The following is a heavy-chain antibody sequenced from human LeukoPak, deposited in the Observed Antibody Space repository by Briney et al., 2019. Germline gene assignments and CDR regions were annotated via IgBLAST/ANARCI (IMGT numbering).Heavy chain of an antibody. CDR3: AREFYGYPYYYGMDV. D-gene: IGHD5-18*01. V-gene: IGHV1-69*13. J-gene: IGHJ6*02. Sequence: ASVKVSCKASRGTFSTYAISWVRQAPGQGLEWMGGIIPIFATANYSQKILGRVTITADESTSTAYMELRSLRSEDTAVYYCAREFYGYPYYYGMDVWGQGTTVTVSS. CDR2: IIPIFATA. CDR1: RGTFSTYA.